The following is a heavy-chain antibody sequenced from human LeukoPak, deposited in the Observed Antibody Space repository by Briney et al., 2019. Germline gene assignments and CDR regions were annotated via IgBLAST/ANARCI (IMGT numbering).Heavy chain of an antibody. J-gene: IGHJ4*02. CDR2: ISYDGSNK. V-gene: IGHV3-30*03. Sequence: GGSLRLSCAASGFTFSSYGMHWVRQAPGKGLEWVAVISYDGSNKYYADSVKGRFTISRDNAKNSLYLQMNSLRAEDTAVYYCARVGIQLCVDYWGQGTLVTVSS. D-gene: IGHD5-18*01. CDR3: ARVGIQLCVDY. CDR1: GFTFSSYG.